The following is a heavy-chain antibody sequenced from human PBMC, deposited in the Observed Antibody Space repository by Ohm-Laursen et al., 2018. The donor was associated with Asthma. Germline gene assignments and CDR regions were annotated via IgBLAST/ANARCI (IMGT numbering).Heavy chain of an antibody. D-gene: IGHD3-16*01. CDR2: ISSDSSAI. Sequence: LSLTCAVSGFTFSIYNMNWVRQALGKGLEWVSFISSDSSAIYFADSVKGRVTISRDNAKNSLYLQMSSLRAEDTAIYYCARSFGGLDVWGHGTTVTVSS. J-gene: IGHJ6*02. CDR1: GFTFSIYN. CDR3: ARSFGGLDV. V-gene: IGHV3-48*01.